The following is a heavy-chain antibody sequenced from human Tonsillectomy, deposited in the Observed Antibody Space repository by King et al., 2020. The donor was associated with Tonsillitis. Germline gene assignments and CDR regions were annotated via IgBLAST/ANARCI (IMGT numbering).Heavy chain of an antibody. D-gene: IGHD3-22*01. J-gene: IGHJ4*02. CDR2: IIPILGIA. CDR3: ARDPYDSSGYYSAYYFDY. CDR1: GGTFSSYA. Sequence: VQLVESGAEVKKPGSSVKVSCKASGGTFSSYAISWVRQAPGQGLEWMGRIIPILGIANYAQKFQGRVTITADKSTSTAYMELSSLRSEDTAVYYCARDPYDSSGYYSAYYFDYWGQGPLVTVSS. V-gene: IGHV1-69*09.